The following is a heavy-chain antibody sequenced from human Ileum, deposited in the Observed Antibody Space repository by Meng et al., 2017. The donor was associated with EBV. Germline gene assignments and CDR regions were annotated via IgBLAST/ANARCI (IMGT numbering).Heavy chain of an antibody. CDR1: GGSSSSSGW. CDR2: IYRGGGT. J-gene: IGHJ4*02. CDR3: ARVRVIPAAIGFDY. D-gene: IGHD2-2*02. Sequence: GPCLGKPSGSLSLTCAGSGGSSSSSGWWSWVRQPPGKGLEWIGEIYRGGGTNYNASLKSRVTISVDTSKNHFSLKLNSVTAADTAVYYCARVRVIPAAIGFDYWGQGTLVTVSS. V-gene: IGHV4-4*02.